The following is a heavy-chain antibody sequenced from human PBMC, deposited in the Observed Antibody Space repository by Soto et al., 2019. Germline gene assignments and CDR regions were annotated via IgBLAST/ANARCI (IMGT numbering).Heavy chain of an antibody. V-gene: IGHV1-69*01. CDR2: IIPIPGTA. J-gene: IGHJ6*02. CDR1: GGTFGSYA. CDR3: ARPHGTSTSLEIYYYYYYGMDV. D-gene: IGHD2-2*01. Sequence: QVQLVQSGAEVKKPGSSVKVSCKASGGTFGSYAISWVRQAPGQGLEWMGGIIPIPGTANYAQKFQGRVTIAADESTSTAYMELSSLRSEDTAVYYCARPHGTSTSLEIYYYYYYGMDVWGQGTRVTVSS.